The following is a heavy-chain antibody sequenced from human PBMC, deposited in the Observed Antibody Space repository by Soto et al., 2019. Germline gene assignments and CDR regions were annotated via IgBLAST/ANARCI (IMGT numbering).Heavy chain of an antibody. CDR3: VREGPIEGTGGFDY. D-gene: IGHD2-8*02. Sequence: GGSLRLSCEASGFTFSNYWMNWVRQAPGKGLEWVANIKQDGSEKFYVDSVKGRFTISRDNAKNSVYVQMNSLRGEDTAVYYCVREGPIEGTGGFDYWGQGIAVTVSS. V-gene: IGHV3-7*05. CDR2: IKQDGSEK. J-gene: IGHJ4*02. CDR1: GFTFSNYW.